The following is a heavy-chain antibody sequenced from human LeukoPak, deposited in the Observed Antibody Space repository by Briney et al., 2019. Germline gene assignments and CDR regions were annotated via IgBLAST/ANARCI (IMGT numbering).Heavy chain of an antibody. D-gene: IGHD4-17*01. CDR2: INHSGST. CDR3: ARNPDDYGDYAVGFGWFDP. CDR1: GGSISSSSYY. V-gene: IGHV4-39*07. J-gene: IGHJ5*02. Sequence: PSETLSLTCTVSGGSISSSSYYWGWIRQPPGKGLEWIGEINHSGSTNYNPSLKSRVTISVDTSKNQFSLKLSSVTSADTAMYYCARNPDDYGDYAVGFGWFDPWGQGTLVTVSS.